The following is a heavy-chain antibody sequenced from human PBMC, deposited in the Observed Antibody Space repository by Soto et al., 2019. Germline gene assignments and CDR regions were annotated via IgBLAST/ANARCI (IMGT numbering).Heavy chain of an antibody. CDR1: GFTVSSNF. Sequence: GGSLRLSCAASGFTVSSNFMSWVRQAPGKGLQWASIIYSDGNTYYADSVKGRFAISRDVSKNTLYLQMNSLRADDTAVYYCARVNPPYPWGQGTLVTVSS. CDR2: IYSDGNT. J-gene: IGHJ5*02. V-gene: IGHV3-53*01. CDR3: ARVNPPYP.